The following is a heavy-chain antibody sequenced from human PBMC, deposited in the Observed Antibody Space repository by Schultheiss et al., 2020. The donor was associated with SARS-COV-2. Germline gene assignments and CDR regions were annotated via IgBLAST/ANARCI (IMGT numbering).Heavy chain of an antibody. Sequence: ASVKVSCKASGYTFTSYAMHWVRQAPGQRLEWMGRINPNSGGTNYAQKLQGRVTMTTDTSTSTAYMELRSLRSDDTAVYYCARKARRQLAPFFDYWGQGTLVTVSS. CDR2: INPNSGGT. J-gene: IGHJ4*02. V-gene: IGHV1-18*01. CDR3: ARKARRQLAPFFDY. D-gene: IGHD1-1*01. CDR1: GYTFTSYA.